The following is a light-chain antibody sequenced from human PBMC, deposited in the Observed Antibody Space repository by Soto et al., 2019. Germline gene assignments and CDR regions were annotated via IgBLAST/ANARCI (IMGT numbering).Light chain of an antibody. V-gene: IGKV1-5*01. CDR3: RQYGRSAIFT. CDR1: QNVNTW. CDR2: DAS. Sequence: DIQMTQSPSTLSASLGDRVTITCRASQNVNTWLAWYQQKPGKAPNLLIYDASKLESGVPSRFSGSGSGTEFTLTISNLQPDDFASYYCRQYGRSAIFTLGPGTTV. J-gene: IGKJ3*01.